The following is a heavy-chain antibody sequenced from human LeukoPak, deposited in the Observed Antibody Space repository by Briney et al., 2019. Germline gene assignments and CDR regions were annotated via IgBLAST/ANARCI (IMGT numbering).Heavy chain of an antibody. CDR3: ATDHRQLVLFDY. CDR1: GYTLTELS. D-gene: IGHD6-6*01. V-gene: IGHV1-24*01. CDR2: FDPEDGET. Sequence: ASVKVSCKVSGYTLTELSMHWVRQAPGKGLEWMGGFDPEDGETIYAQKFQGRVTMTEDTSTDTAYMELSSLRSEDTAVYYCATDHRQLVLFDYWGQGTLVTVSS. J-gene: IGHJ4*02.